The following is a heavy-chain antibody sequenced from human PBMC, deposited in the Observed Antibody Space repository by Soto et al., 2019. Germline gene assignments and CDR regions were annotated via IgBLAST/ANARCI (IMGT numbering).Heavy chain of an antibody. D-gene: IGHD3-16*01. J-gene: IGHJ2*01. CDR2: IIPIFGTA. CDR1: GGTFSSYA. Sequence: QVQLVQSGAEVKKPGSSVKVSCKASGGTFSSYAISWVRQAPGQGLEWMGGIIPIFGTANYAQKFQGRVTITADESTSPAYRGLSGLKSADTAVYFCARGGGGYFDLWGRGTLVTVSS. V-gene: IGHV1-69*12. CDR3: ARGGGGYFDL.